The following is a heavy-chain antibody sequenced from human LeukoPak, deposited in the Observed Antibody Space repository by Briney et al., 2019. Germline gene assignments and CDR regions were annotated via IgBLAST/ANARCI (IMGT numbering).Heavy chain of an antibody. CDR3: ARRVIEATTSPYYFDY. J-gene: IGHJ4*02. CDR2: INHSGST. Sequence: SETLSLTCAVYGGSFSGYYWSWIRQPPGKGLEWIGEINHSGSTNYNPSLKSRVTISVDTSKNQFSLKLSSVTAADTAVYYCARRVIEATTSPYYFDYWGQGTLVTVSS. CDR1: GGSFSGYY. V-gene: IGHV4-34*01. D-gene: IGHD5-12*01.